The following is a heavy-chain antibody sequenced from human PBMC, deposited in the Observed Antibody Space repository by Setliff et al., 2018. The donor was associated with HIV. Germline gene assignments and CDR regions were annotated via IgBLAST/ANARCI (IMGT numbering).Heavy chain of an antibody. V-gene: IGHV4-39*07. CDR3: ARVSTAVTAAPLDY. J-gene: IGHJ4*02. CDR1: GGSISSSSHY. CDR2: IYYSGST. D-gene: IGHD4-17*01. Sequence: SETLSPTCTVSGGSISSSSHYWGWIRQPPGKGLEWIGSIYYSGSTYYNPSLKSRLTMSVDTSKSQFSLRLESMTAADTAMYYCARVSTAVTAAPLDYWSQGTLVTVS.